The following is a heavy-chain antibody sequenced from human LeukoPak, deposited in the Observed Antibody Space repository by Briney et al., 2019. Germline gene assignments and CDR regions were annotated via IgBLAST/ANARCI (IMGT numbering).Heavy chain of an antibody. CDR3: SRGPYCSSTSCYRYYYYMDV. J-gene: IGHJ6*03. CDR1: GFTFSSYD. D-gene: IGHD2-2*01. V-gene: IGHV3-13*01. CDR2: IGTAGDT. Sequence: GGSLRLSCAASGFTFSSYDMHWVRHATGKGLEWVSAIGTAGDTYYPGSVKGRFTISRENAKNSLYLQMNSLRAGDTDVYYCSRGPYCSSTSCYRYYYYMDVWGKGTTVTVSS.